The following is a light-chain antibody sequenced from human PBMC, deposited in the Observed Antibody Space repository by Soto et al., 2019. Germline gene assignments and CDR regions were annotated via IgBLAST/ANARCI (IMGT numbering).Light chain of an antibody. CDR3: QQYNDYPYT. CDR1: QTADNW. V-gene: IGKV1-5*01. Sequence: DMQVTQSPSTLSASVGDRVIIACRASQTADNWVAWYQQKPGKAPNVLIYDASRLESGVPSRFSGSGSGTLFTLTISNLQPDDFATYYCQQYNDYPYTFGQGTKVEI. J-gene: IGKJ2*01. CDR2: DAS.